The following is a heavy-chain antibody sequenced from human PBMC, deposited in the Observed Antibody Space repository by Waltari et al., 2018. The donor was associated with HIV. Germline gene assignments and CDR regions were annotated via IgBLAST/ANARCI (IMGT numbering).Heavy chain of an antibody. CDR3: ARHSSGWYTYYFDY. J-gene: IGHJ4*02. D-gene: IGHD6-19*01. Sequence: QLQLQESGPGLVKPSETLSLTCTVSGGSISSSSYYWGWIRQPPGKGLEWIGSIYYSGSTYYNPSLKSRVTISVDTSKNQFSLKLSSVTAADTAVYYCARHSSGWYTYYFDYWGQGTLVTVSS. CDR2: IYYSGST. V-gene: IGHV4-39*01. CDR1: GGSISSSSYY.